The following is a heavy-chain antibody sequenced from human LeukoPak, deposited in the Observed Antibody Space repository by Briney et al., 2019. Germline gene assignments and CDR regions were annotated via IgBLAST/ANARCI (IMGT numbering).Heavy chain of an antibody. V-gene: IGHV4-59*01. Sequence: SETLSLTCTVSGGSISSYYWSWIRQPPGKGLEWIGYIYYSGSTNYNPSLKSRVTISVDTSKNQFSLKLSSVTAADTAVHYCARVNRGAHDSSGYYYVFDYWGQGTLVTVSS. D-gene: IGHD3-22*01. CDR1: GGSISSYY. J-gene: IGHJ4*02. CDR3: ARVNRGAHDSSGYYYVFDY. CDR2: IYYSGST.